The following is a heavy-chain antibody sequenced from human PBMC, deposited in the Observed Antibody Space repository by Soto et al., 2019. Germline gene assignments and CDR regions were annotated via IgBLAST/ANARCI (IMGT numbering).Heavy chain of an antibody. CDR3: AREDGAAGTKLKKYYYCGMDV. CDR2: ISSSGSTI. CDR1: GLTLSDYY. V-gene: IGHV3-11*01. J-gene: IGHJ6*02. Sequence: GSLRVSCAASGLTLSDYYMSWIRQAPGKGLEWVSYISSSGSTIYYADSVKGRFTISRDNAKNSLYLQMNSLRAEDTAVYYCAREDGAAGTKLKKYYYCGMDVWGQGTTVTVSS. D-gene: IGHD6-13*01.